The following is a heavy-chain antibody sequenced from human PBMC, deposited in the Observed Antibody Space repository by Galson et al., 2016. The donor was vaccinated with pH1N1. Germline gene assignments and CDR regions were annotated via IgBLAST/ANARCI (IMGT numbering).Heavy chain of an antibody. CDR1: GFIFSSYA. CDR3: AKGGRVGIEGYYYALDV. V-gene: IGHV3-23*01. Sequence: SLRLSCAASGFIFSSYAMTWVRQAPGKGPEWVSAISAASTGTYYPDSVKGRFIISRDNSKNTLYLQMNSLRAEDTAEYYCAKGGRVGIEGYYYALDVWGQGTTVIVSS. J-gene: IGHJ6*02. D-gene: IGHD2-15*01. CDR2: ISAASTGT.